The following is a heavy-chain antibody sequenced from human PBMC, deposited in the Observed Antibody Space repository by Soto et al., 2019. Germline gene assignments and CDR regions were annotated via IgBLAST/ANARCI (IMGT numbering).Heavy chain of an antibody. V-gene: IGHV4-59*01. J-gene: IGHJ6*02. CDR2: IFYSGTT. D-gene: IGHD3-9*01. Sequence: QVQLQESGPGLVKPSETLSLTCTVSGASIRSNYWSWIRQSPGKSPEWIGYIFYSGTTKYNPSFKSRVTIPLDTSQKQLSMMLSSVTAADTAIYYCARIQGAYYDVLTGFPRVVMDVWGQGTTVTVSS. CDR1: GASIRSNY. CDR3: ARIQGAYYDVLTGFPRVVMDV.